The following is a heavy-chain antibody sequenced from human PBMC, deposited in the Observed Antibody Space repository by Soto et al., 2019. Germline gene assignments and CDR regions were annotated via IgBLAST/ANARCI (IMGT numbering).Heavy chain of an antibody. V-gene: IGHV1-18*01. CDR2: ISAYDGNT. Sequence: QVQLVHSGAEVKKPGASVKVSCEASGYTFTSYGISWVRQAPGQGLEWMGWISAYDGNTNYAQKLQGRVTMTTDTSTSTAYMELRSLRSDDTAVYYCARWTTSTVPYRGYLDLWGRGTLVTVSS. CDR3: ARWTTSTVPYRGYLDL. D-gene: IGHD4-4*01. CDR1: GYTFTSYG. J-gene: IGHJ2*01.